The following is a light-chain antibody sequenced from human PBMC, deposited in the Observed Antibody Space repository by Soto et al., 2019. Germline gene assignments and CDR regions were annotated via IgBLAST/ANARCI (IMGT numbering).Light chain of an antibody. CDR3: CSYAGNPYV. V-gene: IGLV2-23*01. CDR2: EGS. CDR1: SSDVGSYNS. Sequence: QSVLSQPASVSGSAGQSIAISCAGTSSDVGSYNSVSWYQQHPGKAPKLMIYEGSKRPSGVSDRFSGSKSGNTASLTISGLQAEDEADYYCCSYAGNPYVFGTGTKVTVL. J-gene: IGLJ1*01.